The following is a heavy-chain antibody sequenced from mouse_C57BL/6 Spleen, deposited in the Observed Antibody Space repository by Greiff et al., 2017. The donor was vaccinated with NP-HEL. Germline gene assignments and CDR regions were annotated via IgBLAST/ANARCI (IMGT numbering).Heavy chain of an antibody. CDR3: ARDYVGENAMDY. CDR1: GYTFTSYW. D-gene: IGHD1-1*01. J-gene: IGHJ4*01. V-gene: IGHV1-64*01. Sequence: QVQLQQPGAELVKPGASVKLSCKASGYTFTSYWMHWVKQRPGQGLEWIGMIHPNSGSTNYNEKFKSKATLTVDKSSSTAYMQLSSLTSEDSAVYYCARDYVGENAMDYWGQGTSVTVSS. CDR2: IHPNSGST.